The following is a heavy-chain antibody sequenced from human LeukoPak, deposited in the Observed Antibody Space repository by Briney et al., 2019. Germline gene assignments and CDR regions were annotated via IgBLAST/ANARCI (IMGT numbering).Heavy chain of an antibody. D-gene: IGHD1-26*01. Sequence: GGSLRLSCAASGFTFSSYGMHWVRQAPGKGLEWVAVIWYVGSNKHYADSVKGRFTISRDNSKNTLYLQMNSLRAEDTAVYYCAREGSYYYYYGMDVWGQGTTVTVSS. V-gene: IGHV3-33*01. CDR2: IWYVGSNK. CDR3: AREGSYYYYYGMDV. J-gene: IGHJ6*02. CDR1: GFTFSSYG.